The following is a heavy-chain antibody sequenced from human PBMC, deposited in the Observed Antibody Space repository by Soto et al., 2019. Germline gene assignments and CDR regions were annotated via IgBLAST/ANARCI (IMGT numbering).Heavy chain of an antibody. CDR2: ISAYNGNT. CDR1: GYTFTSYG. J-gene: IGHJ6*03. D-gene: IGHD6-13*01. Sequence: ASVKVSCKASGYTFTSYGISWVRQAPGQGLEWMGWISAYNGNTNYAQKLQGRVTMTTDTSTSTAYMELRSLRSDDTAVYYCARDAFRDIAAAGHYMDVWGKGTTVTVSS. CDR3: ARDAFRDIAAAGHYMDV. V-gene: IGHV1-18*01.